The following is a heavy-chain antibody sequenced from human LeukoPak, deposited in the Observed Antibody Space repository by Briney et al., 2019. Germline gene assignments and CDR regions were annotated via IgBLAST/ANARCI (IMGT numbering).Heavy chain of an antibody. CDR3: ARGEYYYGSGSPPYYYYMDV. CDR1: GYTLTELS. Sequence: ASVKVSCKVSGYTLTELSMHWVRQAPGKGLEWMGGFDPEDGETIYAQKFQGRVTMTEVTSTDTAYMELSSLRSEDTAVYYCARGEYYYGSGSPPYYYYMDVWGKGTTVTVSS. V-gene: IGHV1-24*01. D-gene: IGHD3-10*01. CDR2: FDPEDGET. J-gene: IGHJ6*03.